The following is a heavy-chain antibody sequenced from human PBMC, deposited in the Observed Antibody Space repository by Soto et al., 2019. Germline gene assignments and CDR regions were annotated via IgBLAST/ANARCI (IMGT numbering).Heavy chain of an antibody. J-gene: IGHJ4*02. CDR1: GFTFSDFW. CDR3: ARGGSHSSDS. V-gene: IGHV3-7*05. Sequence: EVQLVESGGNLVQPGGSLRLSCAASGFTFSDFWMSWVRRAQGRGLEWVANIKEDGSETYYVDSVEGRFTISRDNAKKSLYLQMNSLRADDTALYYCARGGSHSSDSWGQGALVTVSS. D-gene: IGHD1-26*01. CDR2: IKEDGSET.